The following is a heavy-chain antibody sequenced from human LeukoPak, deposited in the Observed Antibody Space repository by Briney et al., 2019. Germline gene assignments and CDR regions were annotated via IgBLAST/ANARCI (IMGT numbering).Heavy chain of an antibody. CDR3: ARESGTGTTSP. CDR1: GFTFSSCW. Sequence: PGGSLRLSCAASGFTFSSCWMSWVRQAPGKGLEWVANIKQDGSEKYYVDSVKGRFTISRDNAKNSLYLQMNSLRAEDTAVYYCARESGTGTTSPWGQGTLVTVSS. V-gene: IGHV3-7*01. D-gene: IGHD1-7*01. J-gene: IGHJ5*02. CDR2: IKQDGSEK.